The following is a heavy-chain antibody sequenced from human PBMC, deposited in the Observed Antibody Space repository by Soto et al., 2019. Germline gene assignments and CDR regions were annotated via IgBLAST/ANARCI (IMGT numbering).Heavy chain of an antibody. CDR3: ARGGSSDWQVAFDF. V-gene: IGHV4-34*01. D-gene: IGHD6-19*01. J-gene: IGHJ3*01. CDR2: VNHNGRN. CDR1: GGSFSGYF. Sequence: SETLSLTCAVYGGSFSGYFWNWIRQTPGKGLEWIGKVNHNGRNNYNPSLKSRVTISLDMSKNQISLKLTSVTAADTAVYYCARGGSSDWQVAFDFWGQGTMVTISS.